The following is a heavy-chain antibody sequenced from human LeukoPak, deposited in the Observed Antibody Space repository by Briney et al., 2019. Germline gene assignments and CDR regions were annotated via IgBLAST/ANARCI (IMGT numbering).Heavy chain of an antibody. CDR3: ARATRRSGSYDRVIAY. V-gene: IGHV7-4-1*02. CDR1: GYTFTSYA. D-gene: IGHD1-26*01. Sequence: ASVKVSCKASGYTFTSYAMNWVRQAPGQGLEWMGWINTNTGNPTYAQGFTGRFVFSLDTSVSPEYLQISSLKAEDTAVYYCARATRRSGSYDRVIAYWGQGTLVTVSS. J-gene: IGHJ4*02. CDR2: INTNTGNP.